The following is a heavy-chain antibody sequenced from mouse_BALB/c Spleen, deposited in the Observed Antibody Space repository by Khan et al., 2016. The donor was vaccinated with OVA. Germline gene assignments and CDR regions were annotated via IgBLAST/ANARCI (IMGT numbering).Heavy chain of an antibody. V-gene: IGHV9-4*02. D-gene: IGHD2-14*01. CDR2: INTHSGVP. CDR3: ERGWAAYYRNDGGAMEY. CDR1: GYTFTTAG. Sequence: VQLKQSGPELKKPGETVRISCKASGYTFTTAGIQWVQKMPGKGLKWIGWINTHSGVPKYAEDFKGRFAFSLEISVSTAYLQITNLKNEDTATDFCERGWAAYYRNDGGAMEYWGQGTSVTVSA. J-gene: IGHJ4*01.